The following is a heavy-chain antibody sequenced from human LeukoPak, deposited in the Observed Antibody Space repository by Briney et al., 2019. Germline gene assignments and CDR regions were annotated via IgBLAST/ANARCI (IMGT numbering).Heavy chain of an antibody. CDR1: GGTFSSYA. Sequence: SVKVSCKASGGTFSSYAISWVRQAPGQGLEWMGGIIPMFGTANYAQKFQGRVTITADESTSTAYMELSSLRSEDTAVYYCARDSLPYYDFWSGYYSYFQHWGQGTLITVSS. V-gene: IGHV1-69*13. D-gene: IGHD3-3*01. J-gene: IGHJ1*01. CDR3: ARDSLPYYDFWSGYYSYFQH. CDR2: IIPMFGTA.